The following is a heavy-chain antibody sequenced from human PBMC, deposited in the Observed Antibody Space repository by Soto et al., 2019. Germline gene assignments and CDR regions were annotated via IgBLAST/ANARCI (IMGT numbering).Heavy chain of an antibody. J-gene: IGHJ6*03. CDR1: GYTFTSYD. V-gene: IGHV1-8*01. CDR2: MNPNSGNT. CDR3: ARRGGSSWDYYYYYYMDV. D-gene: IGHD6-13*01. Sequence: QVQLVQSGAEVKKPGASVKVSCKASGYTFTSYDINWVRQATGQGLEWMGWMNPNSGNTGYAQKFHGRVTMTRNTSISTAYMELSSLRSEDTAVYYCARRGGSSWDYYYYYYMDVWGKGTTVTVSS.